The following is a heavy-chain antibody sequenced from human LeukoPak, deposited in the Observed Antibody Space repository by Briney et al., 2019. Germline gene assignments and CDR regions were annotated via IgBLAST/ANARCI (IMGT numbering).Heavy chain of an antibody. D-gene: IGHD3-10*01. CDR3: ARKTYYYDSGSYSKSYYFDY. J-gene: IGHJ4*02. V-gene: IGHV3-11*06. CDR2: ISRSSTDT. Sequence: GGSLRLSCAASGFTFTDFYMSCIRQAPGKGLEWLSDISRSSTDTNYADSVKGRFTISRDNAKNSLSLQLNSLRAEDTAVYYCARKTYYYDSGSYSKSYYFDYWGQGTLVTVSS. CDR1: GFTFTDFY.